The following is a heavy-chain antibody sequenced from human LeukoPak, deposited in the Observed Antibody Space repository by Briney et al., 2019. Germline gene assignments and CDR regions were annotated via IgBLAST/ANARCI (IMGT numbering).Heavy chain of an antibody. CDR3: ATEVNFDWFILGY. CDR1: GYTFTSYG. CDR2: ISAYNGNT. J-gene: IGHJ4*02. Sequence: ASVKVSCKASGYTFTSYGISWVRQAPGQGLEWMGWISAYNGNTNYAQKLQGRVTMTEDTSTDTAYMELSSLRSEDTAVYYCATEVNFDWFILGYWGQGTLVTVSS. V-gene: IGHV1-18*01. D-gene: IGHD3-9*01.